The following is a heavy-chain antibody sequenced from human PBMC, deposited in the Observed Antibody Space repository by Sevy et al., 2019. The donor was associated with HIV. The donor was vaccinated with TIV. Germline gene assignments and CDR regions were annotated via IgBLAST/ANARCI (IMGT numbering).Heavy chain of an antibody. CDR3: ARLYYGSGSYPTYYYYYGMDV. D-gene: IGHD3-10*01. J-gene: IGHJ6*02. CDR2: ISRSGSTI. V-gene: IGHV3-48*03. CDR1: GFTFSSYE. Sequence: GGSLRLSCAASGFTFSSYEMNWVRQAPGKGLEWVSYISRSGSTIYYADSVKGRFTISRDNAKNSLYLQMNSLRAEDTAVYYCARLYYGSGSYPTYYYYYGMDVWGQGTTVTVSS.